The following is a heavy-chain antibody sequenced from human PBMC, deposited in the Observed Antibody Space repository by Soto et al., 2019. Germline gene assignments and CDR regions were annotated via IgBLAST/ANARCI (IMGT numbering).Heavy chain of an antibody. CDR2: IMPMMETP. D-gene: IGHD3-22*01. V-gene: IGHV1-69*13. CDR3: ARGRSRASTTYYYDSSVFFDY. Sequence: SVKVSCKTSGITFSSSTLTWVRQAPGQGLEWMGGIMPMMETPIYAQKFQGRIIITADESTSTAYMELNSLTSEDTALYFCARGRSRASTTYYYDSSVFFDYWGQGTLVTVSS. J-gene: IGHJ4*02. CDR1: GITFSSST.